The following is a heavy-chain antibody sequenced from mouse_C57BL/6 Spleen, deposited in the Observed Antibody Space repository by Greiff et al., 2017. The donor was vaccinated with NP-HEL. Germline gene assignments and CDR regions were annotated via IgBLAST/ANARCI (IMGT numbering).Heavy chain of an antibody. Sequence: EVMLVESGGDLVKPGGSLKLSCAASGFTFSSYGMSWVRQTPDKRLEWVATISSGGSYTYYPDSVKGRFTISRDNAKNTLYLQMSSLKSEDTAMYYCARHDGSPLDYWGQGTTLTVSS. CDR2: ISSGGSYT. J-gene: IGHJ2*01. CDR3: ARHDGSPLDY. D-gene: IGHD2-3*01. CDR1: GFTFSSYG. V-gene: IGHV5-6*02.